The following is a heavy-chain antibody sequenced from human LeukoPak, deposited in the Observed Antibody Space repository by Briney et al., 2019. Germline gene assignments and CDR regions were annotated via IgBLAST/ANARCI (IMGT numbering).Heavy chain of an antibody. D-gene: IGHD3-16*01. V-gene: IGHV3-74*01. Sequence: GGSLRLSCSASGFTFNTYWMHWVRQVPGKGLVWVSRINGDGTYLNYADSVKGRFTISRHNGKNTVYLQMNSLRVDDTAAYYCARDANWAVNDYWGQGTLVTVSA. CDR2: INGDGTYL. CDR3: ARDANWAVNDY. CDR1: GFTFNTYW. J-gene: IGHJ4*02.